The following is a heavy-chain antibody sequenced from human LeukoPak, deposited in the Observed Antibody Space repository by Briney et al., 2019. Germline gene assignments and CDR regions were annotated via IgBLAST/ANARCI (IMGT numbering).Heavy chain of an antibody. D-gene: IGHD1-26*01. CDR1: GFTFDDYG. V-gene: IGHV3-20*04. J-gene: IGHJ4*02. Sequence: PGGSLRLSCAASGFTFDDYGMSWVRQAPGKGLEWVSGINWSGVSTGYGDSVKGRFTISRDNGKNSLYLQMDGLRPEDTALYYCVRDANSGSYLPDYWGQGTPVTISS. CDR3: VRDANSGSYLPDY. CDR2: INWSGVST.